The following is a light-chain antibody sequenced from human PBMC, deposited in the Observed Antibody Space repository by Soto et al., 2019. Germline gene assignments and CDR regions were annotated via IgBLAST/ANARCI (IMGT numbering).Light chain of an antibody. Sequence: DIMMTQSPDSLAVSLGERATINCKSSQSVLYSSNNKNFLAWYQQKPGQPPKLLIYWASTRESGVPDRFSGSGSGTDFTLTINSLQAEDVAVYYCQQHYYTPLTFGGGTKVEI. J-gene: IGKJ4*01. V-gene: IGKV4-1*01. CDR3: QQHYYTPLT. CDR1: QSVLYSSNNKNF. CDR2: WAS.